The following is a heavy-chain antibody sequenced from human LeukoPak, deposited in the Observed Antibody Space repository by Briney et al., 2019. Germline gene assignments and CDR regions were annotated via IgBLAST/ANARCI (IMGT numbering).Heavy chain of an antibody. V-gene: IGHV1-8*01. CDR2: MNPNSGNT. Sequence: ASVKVSCKASGYTFTSYDINWVRQATGQGLEWMGWMNPNSGNTGYAQKFQGRVTMTRNTSISTAYMELSSLRSEDTAVYYCVRAQRRAAAGKRIGFDPWGQGTLVTVSS. CDR3: VRAQRRAAAGKRIGFDP. J-gene: IGHJ5*02. CDR1: GYTFTSYD. D-gene: IGHD6-13*01.